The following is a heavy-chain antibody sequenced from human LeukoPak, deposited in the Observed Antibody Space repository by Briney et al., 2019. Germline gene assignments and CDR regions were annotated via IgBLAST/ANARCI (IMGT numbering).Heavy chain of an antibody. CDR1: GGSISSSSYY. D-gene: IGHD2-15*01. CDR2: IYYSGST. V-gene: IGHV4-39*01. J-gene: IGHJ4*02. CDR3: GYCSGGSCRRGYYFDY. Sequence: PSETLSLTCTVSGGSISSSSYYWVWIRQPPGQGREWIGSIYYSGSTYYNPSLKSRVTISVDTSKNQFYLKLSSVTAADTAVYYCGYCSGGSCRRGYYFDYWGQGTLVTVSS.